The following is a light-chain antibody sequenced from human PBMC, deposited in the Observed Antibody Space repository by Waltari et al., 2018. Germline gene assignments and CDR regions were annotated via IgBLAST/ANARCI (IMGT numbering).Light chain of an antibody. CDR2: EVS. CDR3: SSYTSSSTRV. CDR1: GSDVGGYKY. Sequence: QSALTQPASVSGSPGQSITIPGTGTGSDVGGYKYCPWYQQHPGKAPKLMIYEVSNRPSGVSNRFSGSKSGNTASLTISGLQAEDEADYYCSSYTSSSTRVFGGGTKLTVL. J-gene: IGLJ3*02. V-gene: IGLV2-14*01.